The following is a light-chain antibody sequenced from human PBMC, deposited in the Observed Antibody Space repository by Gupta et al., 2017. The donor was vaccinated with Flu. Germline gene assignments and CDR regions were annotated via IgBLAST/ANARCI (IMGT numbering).Light chain of an antibody. CDR1: QSVSSN. CDR2: GAS. J-gene: IGKJ3*01. Sequence: EIVMTQSTATLSVSPGERATLSCRASQSVSSNLDWYQQKPGQAPRLLIYGASTRATGIPARFRVSGSGTEFTLTISSLQSEDFACYYCQQYNNWPPAFTFGPGTKVDIK. CDR3: QQYNNWPPAFT. V-gene: IGKV3-15*01.